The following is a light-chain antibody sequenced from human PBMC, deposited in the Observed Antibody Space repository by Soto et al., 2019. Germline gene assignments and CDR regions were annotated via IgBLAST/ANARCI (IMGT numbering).Light chain of an antibody. CDR3: QQRHNWPIT. CDR2: DAS. J-gene: IGKJ5*01. V-gene: IGKV1-33*01. Sequence: IQVTQSPSSLSASVGDRVTITCQASQDINSYLNWFQQKPGKAPKLLIFDASNLQTGVPSRFSGSGSGTDFTLTISRLEPADFGVYYCQQRHNWPITFGQGTRLEIK. CDR1: QDINSY.